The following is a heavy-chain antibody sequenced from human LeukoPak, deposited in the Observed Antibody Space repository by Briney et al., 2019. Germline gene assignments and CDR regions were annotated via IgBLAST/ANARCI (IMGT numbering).Heavy chain of an antibody. CDR1: GFTFSNFA. J-gene: IGHJ6*03. CDR2: ITGDVTDI. D-gene: IGHD3-9*01. V-gene: IGHV3-23*01. Sequence: PGGSLRLSCAASGFTFSNFAMSWVRQFPGQGLEWVSSITGDVTDIFYGDSGKGRFTISRDNSEDTLYLQMSGLRVEDTAVYYCAKGPLTSSNYYMDVWGKGTTVTVSS. CDR3: AKGPLTSSNYYMDV.